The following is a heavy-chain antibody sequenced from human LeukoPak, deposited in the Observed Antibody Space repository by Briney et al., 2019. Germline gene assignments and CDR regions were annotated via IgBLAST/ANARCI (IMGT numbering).Heavy chain of an antibody. CDR2: INHSGST. CDR1: GGSFSGYY. J-gene: IGHJ4*02. CDR3: ARGRVFVVVPADTERPFDY. Sequence: PSETLSLTCAVYGGSFSGYYWSWIRQPPGKGLEWIGEINHSGSTNYNPSLKSRVTISVDTSKNQFSLKLSSVTAADTAVYYCARGRVFVVVPADTERPFDYWGQGTLVTVSS. D-gene: IGHD2-2*01. V-gene: IGHV4-34*01.